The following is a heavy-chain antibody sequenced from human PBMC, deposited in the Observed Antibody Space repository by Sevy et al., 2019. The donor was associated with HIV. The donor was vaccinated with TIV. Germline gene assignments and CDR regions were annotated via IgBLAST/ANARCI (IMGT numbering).Heavy chain of an antibody. CDR1: GFTFSPYW. CDR2: IRPDGSDK. D-gene: IGHD1-26*01. J-gene: IGHJ5*02. V-gene: IGHV3-7*01. Sequence: AGSLRLSCAASGFTFSPYWMTWVRQAPVKELEWVANIRPDGSDKYYVDSVKGRFTISRDNAKNSLYLQMNSLRADDTAMYYCAREVGLDRWGQGALVTVSS. CDR3: AREVGLDR.